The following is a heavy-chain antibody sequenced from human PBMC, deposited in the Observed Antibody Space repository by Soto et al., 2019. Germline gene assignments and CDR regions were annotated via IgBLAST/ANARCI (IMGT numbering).Heavy chain of an antibody. CDR1: GFTFSRYE. V-gene: IGHV3-48*03. Sequence: GGSLRLSCAASGFTFSRYEMNWLRQAPGKGLEWVSYITTSGTTMYYADSVKGRFTTSRDNAKNSLFLQMNSLRAEDTAVYYCARGNSPVDVYWGQGXLVTVYS. CDR2: ITTSGTTM. D-gene: IGHD2-21*01. J-gene: IGHJ4*02. CDR3: ARGNSPVDVY.